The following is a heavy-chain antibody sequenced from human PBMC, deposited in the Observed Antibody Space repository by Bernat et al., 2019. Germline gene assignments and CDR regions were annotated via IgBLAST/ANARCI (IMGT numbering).Heavy chain of an antibody. J-gene: IGHJ4*02. CDR1: GFTFSNYE. Sequence: EVQLVESVGGLVQPGGSLRLSCAASGFTFSNYEMNWVRQAPGKGLEWVSYISSSGTTIYYADSLKGRFTISRDNAKNSLYLQMNSLRAEDTAVYYCAIQYSSSAGFDHWGQGTLVTVSS. CDR2: ISSSGTTI. D-gene: IGHD6-6*01. V-gene: IGHV3-48*03. CDR3: AIQYSSSAGFDH.